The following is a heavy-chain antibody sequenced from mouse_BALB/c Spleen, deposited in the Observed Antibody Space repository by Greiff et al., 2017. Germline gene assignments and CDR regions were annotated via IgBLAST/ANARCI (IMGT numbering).Heavy chain of an antibody. V-gene: IGHV3-2*02. D-gene: IGHD1-2*01. CDR3: ARRLTTANYAMDY. CDR2: ISYSGST. CDR1: GYSITSDYA. J-gene: IGHJ4*01. Sequence: VQLKESGPGLVKPSQSLSLTCTVTGYSITSDYAWNWIRQFPGNKLEWMGYISYSGSTSYNPSLKSRISITRDTSKNQFFLQLNSVTTEDTATYYCARRLTTANYAMDYWGQGTSVTVSS.